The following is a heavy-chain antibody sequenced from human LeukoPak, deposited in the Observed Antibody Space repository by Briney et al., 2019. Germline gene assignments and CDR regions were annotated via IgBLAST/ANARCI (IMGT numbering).Heavy chain of an antibody. CDR2: ISSSSSYI. J-gene: IGHJ4*02. CDR1: GFTFSSYS. D-gene: IGHD3/OR15-3a*01. V-gene: IGHV3-21*01. Sequence: GGSLRLSCAASGFTFSSYSLNWVRQAPGKGLEWVSSISSSSSYIYYADSVKGRFTIFRDNAKDSLYLQMNSLRAEDTAVYYCARDADYYFDYWGQGTLVTVSS. CDR3: ARDADYYFDY.